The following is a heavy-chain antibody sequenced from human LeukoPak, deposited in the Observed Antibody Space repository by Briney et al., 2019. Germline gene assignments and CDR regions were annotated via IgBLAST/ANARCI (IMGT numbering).Heavy chain of an antibody. Sequence: GGSLRLSCVASGFAFSAYALSWVRHTPGKGLEWVSTVSGSGGRTFYADSVTVRFTISRDNSKKTVSLQMNSLRVDDTAVYYCAKGGAAMTDAPHGDVVTTTLDGFDIWGQGSMVTVSS. J-gene: IGHJ3*02. CDR1: GFAFSAYA. CDR2: VSGSGGRT. V-gene: IGHV3-23*01. D-gene: IGHD2-21*02. CDR3: AKGGAAMTDAPHGDVVTTTLDGFDI.